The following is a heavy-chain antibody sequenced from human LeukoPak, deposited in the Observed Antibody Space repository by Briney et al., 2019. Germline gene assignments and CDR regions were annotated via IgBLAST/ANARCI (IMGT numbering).Heavy chain of an antibody. Sequence: GASVKVSCKASGYTFTSYGISWVRQAPGQGLEWMGWINPHRGDTSYAQKFQGRVIMTTDTSAAYMELNNLRSDDTAFYYCAKGYYDDTGFPPDYWGQGILVTVSS. V-gene: IGHV1-18*01. CDR2: INPHRGDT. CDR1: GYTFTSYG. J-gene: IGHJ4*02. D-gene: IGHD3-22*01. CDR3: AKGYYDDTGFPPDY.